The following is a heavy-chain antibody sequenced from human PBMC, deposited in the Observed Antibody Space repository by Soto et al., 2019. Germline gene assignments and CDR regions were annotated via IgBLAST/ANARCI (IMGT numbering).Heavy chain of an antibody. CDR3: AVKGYSSRSAGRPFDY. Sequence: ASVKVSCKASGGTFSSYAISWVRQAPGQGLEWMGGIIPIFGTANYAQKFQGRVTITADESTSTAYMELSSLRSEDTAVYYCAVKGYSSRSAGRPFDYWRQGTLVTVSS. J-gene: IGHJ4*02. D-gene: IGHD6-13*01. CDR1: GGTFSSYA. V-gene: IGHV1-69*13. CDR2: IIPIFGTA.